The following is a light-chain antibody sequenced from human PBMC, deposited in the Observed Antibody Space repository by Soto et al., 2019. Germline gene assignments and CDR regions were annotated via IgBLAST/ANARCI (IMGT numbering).Light chain of an antibody. J-gene: IGKJ4*02. Sequence: EILLTQSPGTLSLSQGERATLSCMSSQSMNSKYFALYQQKPVEAPRLXXASXSSMVRGSPDRLTASGSATDFTLTISRLEPQDFAVYICQQYGKSPRTFGGGTKVDI. V-gene: IGKV3-20*01. CDR2: SXS. CDR1: QSMNSKY. CDR3: QQYGKSPRT.